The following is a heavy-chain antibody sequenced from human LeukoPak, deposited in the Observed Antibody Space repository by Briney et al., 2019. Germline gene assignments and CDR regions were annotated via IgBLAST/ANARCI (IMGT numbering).Heavy chain of an antibody. CDR1: GFTFSSHA. CDR2: ISYDGSKK. J-gene: IGHJ5*02. CDR3: ARQGSRRFDP. Sequence: PGRSLRLSCVASGFTFSSHAMHWVRQAPGKGLEWVALISYDGSKKYYADSVKGRFTVSRDKSKNTLYLQMNSLRAEDTAVYYCARQGSRRFDPWGQGTLVTVSS. V-gene: IGHV3-30-3*01.